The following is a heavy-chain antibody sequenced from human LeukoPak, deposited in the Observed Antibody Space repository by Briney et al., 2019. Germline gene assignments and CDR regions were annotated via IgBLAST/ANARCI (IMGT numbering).Heavy chain of an antibody. J-gene: IGHJ4*02. CDR2: IIPIFGTA. Sequence: ASVKVSCKASGGTFSSYAISWVRQAPGQGLEWMGGIIPIFGTANYAQKFQGRVTITTDESTSTAYMELSSLRSEDTAVYYCARGPNCGGDCYWADYWGQGTLVTVSS. V-gene: IGHV1-69*05. CDR1: GGTFSSYA. CDR3: ARGPNCGGDCYWADY. D-gene: IGHD2-21*01.